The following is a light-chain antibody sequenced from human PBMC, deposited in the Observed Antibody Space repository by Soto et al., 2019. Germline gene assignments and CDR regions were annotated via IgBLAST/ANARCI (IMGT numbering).Light chain of an antibody. CDR2: ENN. CDR3: GTWDNSLSLPYV. J-gene: IGLJ1*01. Sequence: QSVLTQPPSVSAAPGQKVTISCSGSSSNIGNNYVSWYQQLPGTAPKLLIFENNKRPSGIPDRFSASKSGTSATLAITGLQTEDAADYYCGTWDNSLSLPYVFGTGTKLTVL. CDR1: SSNIGNNY. V-gene: IGLV1-51*02.